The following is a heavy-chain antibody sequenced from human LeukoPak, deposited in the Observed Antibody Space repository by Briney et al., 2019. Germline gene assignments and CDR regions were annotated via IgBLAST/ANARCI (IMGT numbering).Heavy chain of an antibody. V-gene: IGHV4-39*07. J-gene: IGHJ3*02. D-gene: IGHD2-15*01. CDR2: IYYSGST. CDR1: GGSISSSSYY. Sequence: SETLSLTCTVSGGSISSSSYYWGWIRQPPGKGLEWIGSIYYSGSTYYNPSLKSRVTISVDTSKNQFSLKLSSVTAADTAVYYCARGAGSTISNDAFDIWGQGTMVTVS. CDR3: ARGAGSTISNDAFDI.